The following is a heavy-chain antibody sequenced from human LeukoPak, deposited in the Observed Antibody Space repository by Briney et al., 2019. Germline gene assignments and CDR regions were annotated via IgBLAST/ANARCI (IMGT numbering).Heavy chain of an antibody. D-gene: IGHD3-10*01. Sequence: EASVKVSCKASGYTFTSYDINWVRQATGQGLEWMGWISAYNGITNYAQKLQDRVTMTTDTSTSTAYMELSSLRSDDTAVYYCARAQYGSGSYYNWFDPWGQGTLVTVSS. V-gene: IGHV1-18*01. CDR1: GYTFTSYD. CDR3: ARAQYGSGSYYNWFDP. J-gene: IGHJ5*02. CDR2: ISAYNGIT.